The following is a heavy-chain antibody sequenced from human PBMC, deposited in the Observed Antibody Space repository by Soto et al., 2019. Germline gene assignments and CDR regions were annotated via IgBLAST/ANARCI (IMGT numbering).Heavy chain of an antibody. Sequence: QVQLVESGGGVVQPGRSLRLSCAASGFTFSSYGMHWVRQAPGKGLEWVAVISYDGSNKYYADSVKGRFTISRDNSKNTLYLQMNSLRAEDTAVYYCAKALTFTIFGADAFDIWGQGTMVTVSS. CDR3: AKALTFTIFGADAFDI. J-gene: IGHJ3*02. D-gene: IGHD3-3*01. V-gene: IGHV3-30*18. CDR2: ISYDGSNK. CDR1: GFTFSSYG.